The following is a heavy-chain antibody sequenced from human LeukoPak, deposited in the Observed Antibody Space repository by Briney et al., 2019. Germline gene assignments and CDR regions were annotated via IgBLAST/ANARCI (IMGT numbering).Heavy chain of an antibody. CDR2: IKQDGSEK. V-gene: IGHV3-7*01. CDR3: ARDWGAVAGLLIDAFDV. D-gene: IGHD6-19*01. CDR1: GFPYSCHR. J-gene: IGHJ3*01. Sequence: GGSLTHPRAASGFPYSCHRMSGARPAPGKGGEEVANIKQDGSEKQSVAPVKGRLTICRDNAQNPLYLQMNSLRADDTAVYYRARDWGAVAGLLIDAFDVWGQGTMVTASS.